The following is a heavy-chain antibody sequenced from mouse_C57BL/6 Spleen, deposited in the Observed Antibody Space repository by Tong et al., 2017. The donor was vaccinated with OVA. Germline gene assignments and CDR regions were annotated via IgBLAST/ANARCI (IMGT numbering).Heavy chain of an antibody. V-gene: IGHV2-9*02. J-gene: IGHJ3*01. CDR1: GFSLTSYG. D-gene: IGHD4-1*01. CDR2: IWAGGST. CDR3: ARGLGWFAY. Sequence: GQLKALGPGLVALSQSLSIICTVSGFSLTSYGVHWVRQPPGKGLEWLGVIWAGGSTNYNSALMSRLSISKDNSKSKVYLKMNSQQTDDTAMYDGARGLGWFAYWGQGTLVTVSA.